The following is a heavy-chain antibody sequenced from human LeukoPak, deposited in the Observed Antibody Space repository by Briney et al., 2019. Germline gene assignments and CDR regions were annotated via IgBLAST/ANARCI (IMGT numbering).Heavy chain of an antibody. CDR1: GFTFSSYA. J-gene: IGHJ6*02. V-gene: IGHV3-30-3*01. D-gene: IGHD6-19*01. CDR3: ARDAEGSGWTYYYYYYGMDV. Sequence: GGSLRLSCAASGFTFSSYAMHWVRQAPGKGLEWVAVISYDGSNKYYAGSVKGRFTISRDNSKNTLYLQMNSLRAEDTAVYYRARDAEGSGWTYYYYYYGMDVWGQGTAVTVSS. CDR2: ISYDGSNK.